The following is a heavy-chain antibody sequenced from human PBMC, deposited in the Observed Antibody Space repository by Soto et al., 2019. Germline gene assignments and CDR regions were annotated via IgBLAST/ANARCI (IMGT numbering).Heavy chain of an antibody. Sequence: GGSLRLSCEASGFSFSTAWMHWFRQAPGKGLMWVSRIHSDGSGTIYANSVKGRFTISGDNGRNTLYLQMNSLRVDDTAMYYCASDHYYSQDYWGQGTLVTVSS. CDR2: IHSDGSGT. V-gene: IGHV3-74*01. J-gene: IGHJ4*02. CDR1: GFSFSTAW. D-gene: IGHD4-4*01. CDR3: ASDHYYSQDY.